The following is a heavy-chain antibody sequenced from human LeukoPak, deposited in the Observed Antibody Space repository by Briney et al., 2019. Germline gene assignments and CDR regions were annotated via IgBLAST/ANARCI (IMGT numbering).Heavy chain of an antibody. CDR2: ISYDGSNK. J-gene: IGHJ4*02. V-gene: IGHV3-30-3*01. CDR3: AMEQRKYSAGFTIDY. Sequence: GRSLRLSCAASGFTFSSYAMHWVRRAPGKGLEWVAVISYDGSNKYYADSVKGRFTISRDNSKNTLYPQMNSLRAEDTAVYYCAMEQRKYSAGFTIDYWGQGTLVTVSS. D-gene: IGHD2-15*01. CDR1: GFTFSSYA.